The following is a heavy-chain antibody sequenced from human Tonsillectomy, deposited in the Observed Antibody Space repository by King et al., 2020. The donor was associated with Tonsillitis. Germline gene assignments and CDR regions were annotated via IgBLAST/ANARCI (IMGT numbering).Heavy chain of an antibody. CDR3: ARVLPQRLDAINPVVYFDY. V-gene: IGHV1-2*02. CDR2: IIPNSGDT. Sequence: VQLVQSGAEVKKPGASVKVSCKASGYTFTDYFIHWVRQAPGQGLEWMGWIIPNSGDTNYAQRFQGRVTMTRDTSISTAFMELRRLQSDDTAVYYCARVLPQRLDAINPVVYFDYWGQGTLVTVSS. J-gene: IGHJ4*02. D-gene: IGHD2-2*01. CDR1: GYTFTDYF.